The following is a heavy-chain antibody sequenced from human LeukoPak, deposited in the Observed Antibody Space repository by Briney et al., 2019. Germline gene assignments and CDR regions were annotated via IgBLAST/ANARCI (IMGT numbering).Heavy chain of an antibody. J-gene: IGHJ4*01. CDR2: ITSGSTYI. CDR1: GITFSNYN. Sequence: GGSLRLSCAASGITFSNYNMNWVRQAPGKGLEWVSSITSGSTYIYYADSVKGRFTISRDNAKNSLYLQMNSLRAEDTAVYYCARDWAYCSSTTCYFDYWXXXTLVTVSS. D-gene: IGHD2-2*01. CDR3: ARDWAYCSSTTCYFDY. V-gene: IGHV3-21*01.